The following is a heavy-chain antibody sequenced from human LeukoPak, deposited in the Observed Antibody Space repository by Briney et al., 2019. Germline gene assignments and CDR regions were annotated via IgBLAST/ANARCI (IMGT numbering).Heavy chain of an antibody. Sequence: EASVKVSCKASGYTFTSYDINWVRQATGQGLEWMGWMNPNSGNTGYAQKFQGRVIMTRNTSISTAYMELSSLRSEDTAVYYCARKIIMVRGVKHALAYWGQGTLVTVSS. CDR1: GYTFTSYD. J-gene: IGHJ4*02. D-gene: IGHD3-10*01. V-gene: IGHV1-8*01. CDR3: ARKIIMVRGVKHALAY. CDR2: MNPNSGNT.